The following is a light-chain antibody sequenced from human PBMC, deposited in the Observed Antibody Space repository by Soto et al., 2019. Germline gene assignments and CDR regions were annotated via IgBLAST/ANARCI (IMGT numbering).Light chain of an antibody. J-gene: IGLJ3*02. CDR1: SSDIGAYNY. V-gene: IGLV2-8*01. CDR3: TSYGGRDNLM. Sequence: QSALTQPPSASGSPGQSVTISCTGTSSDIGAYNYVSWSQQHPGEAPKLIISDVNKRPSGVPDRFSGSKSGNTASLTVSGLQAEDEADYYCTSYGGRDNLMFGGGTQLTVL. CDR2: DVN.